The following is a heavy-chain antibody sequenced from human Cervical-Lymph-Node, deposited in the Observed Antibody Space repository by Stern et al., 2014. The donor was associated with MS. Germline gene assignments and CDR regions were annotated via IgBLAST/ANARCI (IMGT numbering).Heavy chain of an antibody. CDR2: NYPGDSDT. CDR1: GYNFDSYW. V-gene: IGHV5-51*03. D-gene: IGHD6-19*01. CDR3: ARRRFSSGPSDY. Sequence: EVQLVESGAEVKKPGESLKISCKGSGYNFDSYWIGWVRQMTGKGPEWMGMNYPGDSDTRYSPSFQGQITISADKSNSTAYLQWRSLMASDSAMYYCARRRFSSGPSDYWGQGTLVTVSS. J-gene: IGHJ4*02.